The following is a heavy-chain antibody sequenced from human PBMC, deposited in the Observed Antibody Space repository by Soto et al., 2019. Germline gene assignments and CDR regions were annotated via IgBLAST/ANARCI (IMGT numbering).Heavy chain of an antibody. CDR3: ARGGAVANIVVVPASMGNYYYYGMDV. D-gene: IGHD2-2*01. Sequence: QVQLQESGPGLVKPSQTLSLTCTVSGGSISSGGYYWSWIRQHPGKGLEWIGYIYYSGSTYYNPSLKSRVTISVDTSKNQFSLKLSSVTAADTAVYYCARGGAVANIVVVPASMGNYYYYGMDVW. V-gene: IGHV4-31*03. J-gene: IGHJ6*01. CDR2: IYYSGST. CDR1: GGSISSGGYY.